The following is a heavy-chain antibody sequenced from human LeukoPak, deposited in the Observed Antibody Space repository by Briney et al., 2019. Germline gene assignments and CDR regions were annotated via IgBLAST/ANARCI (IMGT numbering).Heavy chain of an antibody. CDR3: AKDPANQLLYPAHFSH. Sequence: GGSLRLSCTSSGFTFNNYAMNWVRQAPGEGLEWVSGITGSGTTTYYADSVRGRFTISRDNSKNTLYLHMNSLRAEDTAIYFCAKDPANQLLYPAHFSHWGQGTLVTVSS. V-gene: IGHV3-23*01. J-gene: IGHJ1*01. D-gene: IGHD2-2*01. CDR1: GFTFNNYA. CDR2: ITGSGTTT.